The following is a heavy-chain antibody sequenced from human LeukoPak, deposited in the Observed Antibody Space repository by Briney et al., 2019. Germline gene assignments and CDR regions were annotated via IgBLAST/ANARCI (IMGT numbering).Heavy chain of an antibody. CDR3: ARDSSSWYYFDY. CDR2: IYTSGST. V-gene: IGHV4-61*02. CDR1: GGSISSGSYY. D-gene: IGHD6-13*01. J-gene: IGHJ4*02. Sequence: SETLSLTCTVSGGSISSGSYYWSWIRQPAGKGLEWIGRIYTSGSTNYNPSLKSRVTISVDTSKNQFSLKLSSVTAADTAVYYCARDSSSWYYFDYWGQGTLVTVSS.